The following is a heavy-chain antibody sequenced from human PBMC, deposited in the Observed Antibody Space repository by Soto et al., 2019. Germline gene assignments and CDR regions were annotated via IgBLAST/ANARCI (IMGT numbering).Heavy chain of an antibody. CDR2: ISGSGNIT. Sequence: LILSCAAAGFTFSSHEMNWVRQAPGKGLEWISYISGSGNITYYADSVKGRFTISRDNAQKSLYLQMNSLRVEDTAVYYCARGGVYWGQGTLVTVSS. CDR3: ARGGVY. CDR1: GFTFSSHE. D-gene: IGHD2-8*01. V-gene: IGHV3-48*03. J-gene: IGHJ4*02.